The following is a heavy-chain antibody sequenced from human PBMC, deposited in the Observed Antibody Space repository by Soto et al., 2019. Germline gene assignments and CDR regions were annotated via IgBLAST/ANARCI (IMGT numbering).Heavy chain of an antibody. CDR1: GYTFTSYA. V-gene: IGHV1-3*01. J-gene: IGHJ6*02. D-gene: IGHD3-3*01. CDR2: INAGNGNT. CDR3: ARDRITIFGVVTPLYYYYGMDV. Sequence: GASVKVSCKASGYTFTSYAMHWVRQAPGQRLEWMGWINAGNGNTKYSQKFQGRVTITRDTSASTAYMELSSRRSEDTAVYYCARDRITIFGVVTPLYYYYGMDVWGQGTTVTVSS.